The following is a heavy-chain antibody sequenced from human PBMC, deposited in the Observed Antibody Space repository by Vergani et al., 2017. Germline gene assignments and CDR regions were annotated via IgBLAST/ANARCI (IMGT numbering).Heavy chain of an antibody. J-gene: IGHJ6*02. D-gene: IGHD2-2*01. CDR2: INPNSGGT. V-gene: IGHV1-2*02. Sequence: QVQLVHSGAEVKKPGASVKVSCKASGYTFTGYYMHWVRQAPGQGLEWMGWINPNSGGTNYAQKFQGRVTMTRDTSISPAYMGLSRLRSADTAVYYGAREAVVAAARRRGTHGYYYYGMDVWGQGTTVTVSS. CDR1: GYTFTGYY. CDR3: AREAVVAAARRRGTHGYYYYGMDV.